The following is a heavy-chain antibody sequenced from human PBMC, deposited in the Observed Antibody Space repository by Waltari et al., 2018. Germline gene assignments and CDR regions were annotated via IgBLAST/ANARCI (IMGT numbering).Heavy chain of an antibody. Sequence: QVRLVQSGAEVKKPGSSVKVSCKASGGTFSNYAINWLRQAPGQGLEWMAGIMPIFGTTNFAQSCQGRVTITTDESTSTAYMELSSLRPDDTASYYCARDEYTNHQDGMDVWGQGTTVTVSS. J-gene: IGHJ6*02. CDR2: IMPIFGTT. CDR1: GGTFSNYA. CDR3: ARDEYTNHQDGMDV. V-gene: IGHV1-69*05. D-gene: IGHD2-8*01.